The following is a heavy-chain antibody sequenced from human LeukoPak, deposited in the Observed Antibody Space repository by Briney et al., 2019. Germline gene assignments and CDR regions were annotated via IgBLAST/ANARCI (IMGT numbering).Heavy chain of an antibody. Sequence: SVKVSCKASGGTFSSYAISWVRQAPGQGLDWMGGIIPIFGTANYAQKFRGRVTITADESTSTAYMELSSLRSEDTAVYYCARATYYDILTGYYPYYYYGMDVWGKGTTVTVSS. CDR2: IIPIFGTA. V-gene: IGHV1-69*13. D-gene: IGHD3-9*01. CDR3: ARATYYDILTGYYPYYYYGMDV. CDR1: GGTFSSYA. J-gene: IGHJ6*04.